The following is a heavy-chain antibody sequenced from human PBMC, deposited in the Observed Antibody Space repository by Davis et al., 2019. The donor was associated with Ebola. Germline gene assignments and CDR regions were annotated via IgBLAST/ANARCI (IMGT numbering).Heavy chain of an antibody. J-gene: IGHJ4*02. CDR2: IKQDGSEK. CDR1: GFTFSSYW. D-gene: IGHD6-19*01. Sequence: GESLKISCAASGFTFSSYWMSWVRQAPGKGLEWVANIKQDGSEKFYVDSVKGRFTISRDNAKNSLFLQMNSLRAEDTAVYYCARVAMGIAVVWGQGTLATVSS. CDR3: ARVAMGIAVV. V-gene: IGHV3-7*01.